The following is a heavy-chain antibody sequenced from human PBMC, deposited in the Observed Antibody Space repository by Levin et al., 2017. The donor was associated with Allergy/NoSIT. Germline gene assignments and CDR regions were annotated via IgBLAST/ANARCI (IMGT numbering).Heavy chain of an antibody. Sequence: SQTLSLTCALSGDSVSRNSVAWNWIRLSPSGALEWLGRTYHRSQWYWESAPSVRSRLTITADTSGNQISLQLNSVTPDDTGIYYCAGARVAGPGPYYYFYYGMDVWGQGTSVTVSS. CDR2: TYHRSQWYW. D-gene: IGHD2-8*02. J-gene: IGHJ6*02. CDR1: GDSVSRNSVA. V-gene: IGHV6-1*01. CDR3: AGARVAGPGPYYYFYYGMDV.